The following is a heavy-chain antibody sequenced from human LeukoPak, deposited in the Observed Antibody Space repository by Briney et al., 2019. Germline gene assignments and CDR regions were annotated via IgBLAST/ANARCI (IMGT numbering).Heavy chain of an antibody. CDR2: INPNSGGT. J-gene: IGHJ4*02. D-gene: IGHD2-2*02. CDR1: GYTFTGYY. V-gene: IGHV1-2*02. Sequence: ASVKVSCKASGYTFTGYYMHWVRQAPGQGLEWMGWINPNSGGTNYAQKFQGRATMTRDTSISTAYMELSRLRSDDTAVYYCARDLVGYCSSTSCYTRNYWGQGTLVTVSS. CDR3: ARDLVGYCSSTSCYTRNY.